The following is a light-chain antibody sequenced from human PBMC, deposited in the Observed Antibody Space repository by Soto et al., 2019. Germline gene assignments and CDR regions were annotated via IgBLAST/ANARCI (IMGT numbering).Light chain of an antibody. Sequence: QSALNQPASVSGSPGQSITISCTGTSSDVGGYNYVSWYQQHPGKAPKLMIYEVSNRPSGVSNRFSGSKSGNTASLTISGLQAEDEADYYCSSYTRSSSLVFGTGTKVTVL. J-gene: IGLJ1*01. CDR2: EVS. CDR3: SSYTRSSSLV. V-gene: IGLV2-14*01. CDR1: SSDVGGYNY.